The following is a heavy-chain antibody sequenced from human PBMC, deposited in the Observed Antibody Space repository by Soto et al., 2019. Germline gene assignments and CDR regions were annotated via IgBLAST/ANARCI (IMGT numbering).Heavy chain of an antibody. CDR3: TRPITVGTRVDL. J-gene: IGHJ5*02. D-gene: IGHD6-19*01. Sequence: QLQLQESGPGLVKPSETLSLTCSVSTASITPSVTYWGWIRQSPGKGLEWIGSIDYSGDTFYNPSLKGRATISADNSKNQFSLKLTSVTAADTAVYYCTRPITVGTRVDLWGQGTLVTVSS. CDR2: IDYSGDT. CDR1: TASITPSVTY. V-gene: IGHV4-39*01.